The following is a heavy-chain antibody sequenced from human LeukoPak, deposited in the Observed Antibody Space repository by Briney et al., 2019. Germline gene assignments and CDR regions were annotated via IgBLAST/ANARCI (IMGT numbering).Heavy chain of an antibody. CDR1: GFTFSSYS. CDR3: ARDSDYGAFDI. CDR2: ISSSSSYI. Sequence: GGSLRLSCAASGFTFSSYSMNWVRQAPGKGLEWVSSISSSSSYIYYADSVKGRFTISRDDAKNSLYLQMNSLRAEDTAVYYCARDSDYGAFDIWGQGTMVTVSS. D-gene: IGHD4-17*01. J-gene: IGHJ3*02. V-gene: IGHV3-21*01.